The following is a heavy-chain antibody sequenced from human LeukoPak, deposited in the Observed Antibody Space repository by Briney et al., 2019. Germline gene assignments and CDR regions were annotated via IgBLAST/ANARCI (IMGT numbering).Heavy chain of an antibody. Sequence: PGGSLRLSCAASGFTFSSYAMSWVRQAPGKGLEGVSAISGSGGSTYYADSVKGRFTISRDNSKNTLYLQLNSLRAEDTAVYYCAKDPVADVAAADDFDYWGQGTLVTVSS. CDR2: ISGSGGST. V-gene: IGHV3-23*01. CDR3: AKDPVADVAAADDFDY. CDR1: GFTFSSYA. J-gene: IGHJ4*02. D-gene: IGHD6-13*01.